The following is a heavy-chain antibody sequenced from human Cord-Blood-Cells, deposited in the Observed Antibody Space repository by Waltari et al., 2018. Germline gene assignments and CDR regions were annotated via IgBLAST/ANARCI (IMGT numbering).Heavy chain of an antibody. Sequence: EVPLVESGGCWVQPGGSLRLSCAASGFTWSSREMYWVREAPGKGLEWVSYISSSGSTIYYADSVKGRFTISRDNAKNSLYLQMNSLRAEDTAVYYCARDDPGRGFDYWGQGTLVTVSS. CDR2: ISSSGSTI. V-gene: IGHV3-48*03. J-gene: IGHJ4*02. CDR3: ARDDPGRGFDY. CDR1: GFTWSSRE. D-gene: IGHD3-10*01.